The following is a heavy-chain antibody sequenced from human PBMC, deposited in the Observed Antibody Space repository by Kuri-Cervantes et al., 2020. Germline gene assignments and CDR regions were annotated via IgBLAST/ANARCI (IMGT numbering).Heavy chain of an antibody. CDR3: ARAVRFYYGMDV. CDR1: GFTFSGYG. D-gene: IGHD3-16*02. V-gene: IGHV3-30*19. Sequence: GGSLRLSCAASGFTFSGYGMHWVRQAPGKGLEWVAVIWYDGSNKYYADSVKGRLTISRDNSKNTLYLQMNSLRAEDTAVYYCARAVRFYYGMDVWGQGNTVNVFS. CDR2: IWYDGSNK. J-gene: IGHJ6*02.